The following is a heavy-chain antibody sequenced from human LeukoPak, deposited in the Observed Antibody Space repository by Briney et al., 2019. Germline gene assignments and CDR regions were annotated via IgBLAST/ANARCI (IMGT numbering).Heavy chain of an antibody. D-gene: IGHD1-14*01. J-gene: IGHJ4*02. CDR2: ISGSGGST. CDR3: AKPARTDYADY. Sequence: PGGSLRLSCTASGFTFSNYALNWVRQAPGKGLEWVSSISGSGGSTYYADSVKGRFTISRDNSRNTLYLQMNSLRAEDTAVYYCAKPARTDYADYWGQGTLVTVSS. V-gene: IGHV3-23*01. CDR1: GFTFSNYA.